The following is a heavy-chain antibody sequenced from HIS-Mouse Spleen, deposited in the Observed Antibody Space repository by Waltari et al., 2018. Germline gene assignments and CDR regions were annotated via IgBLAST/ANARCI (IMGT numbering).Heavy chain of an antibody. D-gene: IGHD5-18*01. V-gene: IGHV1-18*01. J-gene: IGHJ4*02. CDR1: GYTFTSYG. Sequence: QVQLVQSGAEVKKPGASVKVYCKASGYTFTSYGISWVRQAPGQGLEWMGWISAYTGNPNSAQKLQGIVTMTTDTSTGPAYMELRSLGSDDTAVYYCARDSVTHFDYWGQGTLVTVSS. CDR3: ARDSVTHFDY. CDR2: ISAYTGNP.